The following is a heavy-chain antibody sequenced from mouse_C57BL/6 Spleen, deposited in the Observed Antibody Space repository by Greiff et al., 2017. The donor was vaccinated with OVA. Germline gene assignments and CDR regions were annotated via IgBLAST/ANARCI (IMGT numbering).Heavy chain of an antibody. CDR3: ARDGTLDY. J-gene: IGHJ2*01. Sequence: QVQLQQSGAELVRPGTSVKVSCKASGYAFTNYLLEWVKQRPGQGLEWIGVINPGSGGTNYNEKFKGKATLTADKSSSTAYMQLSSLTSEDSAVYFCARDGTLDYWGQGTTLTVSS. V-gene: IGHV1-54*01. CDR1: GYAFTNYL. D-gene: IGHD1-1*01. CDR2: INPGSGGT.